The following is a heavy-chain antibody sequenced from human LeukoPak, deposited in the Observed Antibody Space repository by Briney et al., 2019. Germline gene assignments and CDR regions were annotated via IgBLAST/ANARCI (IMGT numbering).Heavy chain of an antibody. V-gene: IGHV4-59*08. CDR2: IYYSGST. CDR1: GGSISGYY. D-gene: IGHD6-6*01. Sequence: SETLSLTCAVSGGSISGYYWSWIRQSPDKGLEWIGYIYYSGSTNYNPSLQSRVTISVDTSKNQFSLKLNSVTAADTAVYYCARHSDGSSSSYFDYWGQGTLVTVSS. CDR3: ARHSDGSSSSYFDY. J-gene: IGHJ4*02.